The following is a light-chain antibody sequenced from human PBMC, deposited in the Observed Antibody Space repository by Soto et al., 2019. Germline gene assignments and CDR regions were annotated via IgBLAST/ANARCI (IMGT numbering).Light chain of an antibody. V-gene: IGKV2-28*01. Sequence: DIVMTQSPLSLPVTPGEPASISCRSSQSLLHSNGYNYLDWYLQKPGQSPQLLIYLGSNRSSGVPDRFSGSGSGTDFTLKISRVEAEDVGVYYCMQALQTPPKWTFGQGTKVEI. J-gene: IGKJ1*01. CDR2: LGS. CDR1: QSLLHSNGYNY. CDR3: MQALQTPPKWT.